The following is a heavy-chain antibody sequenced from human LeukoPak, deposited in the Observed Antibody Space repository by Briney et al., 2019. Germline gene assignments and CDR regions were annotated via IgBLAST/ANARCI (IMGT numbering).Heavy chain of an antibody. J-gene: IGHJ4*02. CDR1: GGYISSSSYY. D-gene: IGHD3-22*01. Sequence: SETLSLTCTVSGGYISSSSYYWGWIRQPPGKGLEWIGSIYYSGSTYYNPSLKSRVTISVDTSKNQFSLKLSSVTAADTAVYYCARHPLLLGIYWGQGTLVTVSS. CDR2: IYYSGST. V-gene: IGHV4-39*01. CDR3: ARHPLLLGIY.